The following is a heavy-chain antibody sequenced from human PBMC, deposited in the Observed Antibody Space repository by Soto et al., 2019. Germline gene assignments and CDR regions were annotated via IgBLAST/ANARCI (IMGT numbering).Heavy chain of an antibody. Sequence: GGSLRLSCAASGFTFSSYGMHWVRQVPGKGLEWVAVIWYDGSNRYYADSVKGRFTISRDNSKNTLYLQMNSLRAEDTAVYYCARDLPGMDVWGQGTTVTVSS. CDR2: IWYDGSNR. CDR3: ARDLPGMDV. V-gene: IGHV3-33*01. CDR1: GFTFSSYG. J-gene: IGHJ6*02.